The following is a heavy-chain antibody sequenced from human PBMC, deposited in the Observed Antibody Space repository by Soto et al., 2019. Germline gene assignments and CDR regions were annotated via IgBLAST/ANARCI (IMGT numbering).Heavy chain of an antibody. CDR2: ITSSGDSI. CDR1: GFRFSDHS. CDR3: ARLPKGSRVTS. V-gene: IGHV3-48*02. Sequence: EVQLLESGGGLIHPGGSLRLSCVASGFRFSDHSMNWVRQAPGKGLEWVSYITSSGDSIYYADSVKVRFTVSRDNAKNSLFLQMNSLRDEDTAVYYCARLPKGSRVTSWGQGTLVTVSS. D-gene: IGHD4-17*01. J-gene: IGHJ4*02.